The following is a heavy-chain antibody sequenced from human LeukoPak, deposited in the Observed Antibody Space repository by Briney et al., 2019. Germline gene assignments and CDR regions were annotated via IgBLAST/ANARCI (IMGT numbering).Heavy chain of an antibody. CDR2: IIPIFGTT. J-gene: IGHJ5*02. CDR1: GGTFSGNG. D-gene: IGHD1-26*01. V-gene: IGHV1-69*05. Sequence: SVKVSCKASGGTFSGNGITRVRQAPGQGLEWMGGIIPIFGTTKYAQKFQGRVAITTDESTSTAYMELSSLRSDDTAVYYCARDYSGSYYGWFDPWGQGTLVTVSS. CDR3: ARDYSGSYYGWFDP.